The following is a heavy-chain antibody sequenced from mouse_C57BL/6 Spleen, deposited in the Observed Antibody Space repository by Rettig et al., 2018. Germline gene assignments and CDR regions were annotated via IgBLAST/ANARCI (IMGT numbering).Heavy chain of an antibody. CDR1: GYNFTSYW. J-gene: IGHJ4*01. V-gene: IGHV1-53*01. CDR3: ARWGNYYYAMDY. CDR2: INPSNGGT. Sequence: QVQLQQPGTELVKPGASVKLSCKASGYNFTSYWMHWVKQRPGQGLEWIGNINPSNGGTNYNEKFKSKATLTVDKSSSTAYMQLSRLTSEDSAVYYCARWGNYYYAMDYWGQGTSVTVSS. D-gene: IGHD2-1*01.